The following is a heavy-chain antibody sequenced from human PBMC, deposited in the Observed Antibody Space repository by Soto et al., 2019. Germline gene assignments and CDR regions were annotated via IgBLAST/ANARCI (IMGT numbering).Heavy chain of an antibody. V-gene: IGHV3-48*01. CDR2: ISSSSSTI. CDR3: ARDWGYCSSTSCYVDAFDI. J-gene: IGHJ3*02. Sequence: GGSLRLSCAASGFTFSSYSMNWVRQAPGKGLEWVSYISSSSSTIYYADSVKGRFTISRDNAKNSLYLQMNSLRAEDTAVYYCARDWGYCSSTSCYVDAFDIWGQGTMVTVSS. D-gene: IGHD2-2*01. CDR1: GFTFSSYS.